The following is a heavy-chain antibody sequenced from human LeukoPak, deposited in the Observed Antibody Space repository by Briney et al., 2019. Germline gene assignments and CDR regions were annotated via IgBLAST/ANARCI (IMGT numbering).Heavy chain of an antibody. CDR1: GGTFSSYA. V-gene: IGHV1-69*05. CDR3: ARDYRVAGVQFDY. J-gene: IGHJ4*02. CDR2: IIPIFGTA. Sequence: SVKVSCKASGGTFSSYAISWVRQAPGQGLEWMGRIIPIFGTANYAQKFQGRVTITTDESTSTAYMELSSLRSEDTAVYYCARDYRVAGVQFDYWGQGTLVTVSS. D-gene: IGHD6-19*01.